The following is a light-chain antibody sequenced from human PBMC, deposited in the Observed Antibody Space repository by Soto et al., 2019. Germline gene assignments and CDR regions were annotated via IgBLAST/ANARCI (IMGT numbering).Light chain of an antibody. Sequence: DIQITQSPSTLSGSVGYRVTISCRASQPISSWLDWYQQKPRKATKLLIYKASPLTSGVPSRFSGSGPGTEFTLTISGLQPDDFATYYCQHCNIYSDAFGQGTQVDI. V-gene: IGKV1-5*03. CDR1: QPISSW. J-gene: IGKJ1*01. CDR2: KAS. CDR3: QHCNIYSDA.